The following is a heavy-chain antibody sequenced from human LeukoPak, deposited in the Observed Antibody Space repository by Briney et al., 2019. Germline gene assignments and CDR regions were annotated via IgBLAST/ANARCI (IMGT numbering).Heavy chain of an antibody. V-gene: IGHV4-59*11. CDR1: GGSIGSHY. Sequence: PSETLSLTCTVSGGSIGSHYWTWIRQPPGKGLEWIGYVYDIGSTKYNPTLKSRVTISVDTSKNQFSLRLSSVAAADPAVYYCARVTGYIVEDYFDYWGQGTLVTVSS. J-gene: IGHJ4*02. D-gene: IGHD3-22*01. CDR3: ARVTGYIVEDYFDY. CDR2: VYDIGST.